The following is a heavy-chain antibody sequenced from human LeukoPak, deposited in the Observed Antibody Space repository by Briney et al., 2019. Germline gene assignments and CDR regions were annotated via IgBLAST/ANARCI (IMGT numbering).Heavy chain of an antibody. D-gene: IGHD1-7*01. V-gene: IGHV1-2*02. J-gene: IGHJ6*03. CDR1: GFTFSSYA. CDR2: INPNSGGT. CDR3: ARGWNYLTGYYYMDV. Sequence: GGSLRLSCAASGFTFSSYAMHWVRRAPGQGLEWMGWINPNSGGTNYAQKFQGRVTMTRDTSISTAYMELSRLRSDDTAVYYCARGWNYLTGYYYMDVWGKGTTVTVSS.